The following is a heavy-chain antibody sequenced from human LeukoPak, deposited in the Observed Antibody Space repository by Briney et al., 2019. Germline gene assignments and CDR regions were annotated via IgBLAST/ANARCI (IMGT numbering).Heavy chain of an antibody. CDR1: GFTFSSYW. V-gene: IGHV3-74*01. J-gene: IGHJ5*02. Sequence: GGSLRLSCAASGFTFSSYWMHWVRQAPGKGLVWVSRINSDGSSTNYADSVKGRFTISRDNAKNTLYLQMNSLRAEDTAVYYCTKDLIVGATKGNWFDPWGQGTLVTVSS. CDR3: TKDLIVGATKGNWFDP. D-gene: IGHD1-26*01. CDR2: INSDGSST.